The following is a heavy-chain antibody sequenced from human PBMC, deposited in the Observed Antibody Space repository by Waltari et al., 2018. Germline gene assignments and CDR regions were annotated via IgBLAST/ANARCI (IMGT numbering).Heavy chain of an antibody. D-gene: IGHD6-6*01. CDR1: GGSISSSSYY. CDR2: IYYSGST. CDR3: ARDLAEYSSSSGSDGFDP. V-gene: IGHV4-39*07. Sequence: QLQLQESGPGLVKPSETLSLTCTVSGGSISSSSYYWGWMRQRPGKGLEWIGSIYYSGSTYYNPSLKSRVTISVDTSKNQFSLKLSSVTAADTAVYYCARDLAEYSSSSGSDGFDPWGQGTLVTVSS. J-gene: IGHJ5*02.